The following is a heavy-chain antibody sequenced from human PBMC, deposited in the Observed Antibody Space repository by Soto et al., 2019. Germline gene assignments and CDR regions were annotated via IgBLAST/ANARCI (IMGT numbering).Heavy chain of an antibody. J-gene: IGHJ6*02. V-gene: IGHV3-48*02. CDR1: GFTFSSYS. D-gene: IGHD3-10*01. CDR2: ISSSSSTI. Sequence: GGSLRLSCAASGFTFSSYSMNWVRQAPGKGLEWVSYISSSSSTIYYADYVKGRFTISRDNAKNSLYLQMNSLRDEDTAVYYCARELGEPYYGSGAYGMDVWGQGTTVTVSS. CDR3: ARELGEPYYGSGAYGMDV.